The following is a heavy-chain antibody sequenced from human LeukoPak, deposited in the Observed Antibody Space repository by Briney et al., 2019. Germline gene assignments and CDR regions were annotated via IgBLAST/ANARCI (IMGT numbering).Heavy chain of an antibody. J-gene: IGHJ4*02. CDR1: GFTFGDYW. CDR2: IKGDGRER. Sequence: GGSLRLSCVASGFTFGDYWMNWVRQAPGKGLEWVAIIKGDGRERYYLDSVKGRFTVSRDNARNSLYLQMNRLRPEDTALYYCARDYIGDHWGQGTLVNVSS. V-gene: IGHV3-7*01. D-gene: IGHD3-16*01. CDR3: ARDYIGDH.